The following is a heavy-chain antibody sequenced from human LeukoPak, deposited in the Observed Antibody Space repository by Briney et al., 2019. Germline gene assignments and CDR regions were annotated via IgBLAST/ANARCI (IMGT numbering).Heavy chain of an antibody. V-gene: IGHV4-59*08. D-gene: IGHD3-16*01. CDR2: IYYSGST. Sequence: SETLSLTCTVSGGSISSYYWSWIRQPPGKGLEWIGYIYYSGSTNYNPSLKSRVTISVDTSKNQFSLKLSSVTAADTAVYYCARLELGLYNWFDPWGQGTLVTVSS. CDR3: ARLELGLYNWFDP. CDR1: GGSISSYY. J-gene: IGHJ5*02.